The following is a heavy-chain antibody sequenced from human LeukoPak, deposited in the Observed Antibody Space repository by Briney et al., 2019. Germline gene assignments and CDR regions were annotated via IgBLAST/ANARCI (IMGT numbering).Heavy chain of an antibody. V-gene: IGHV3-30*18. J-gene: IGHJ4*02. D-gene: IGHD3-10*01. CDR3: AKDREIMVRGTSPFDY. CDR1: GFTFSSYG. Sequence: PGGSLRLSCAASGFTFSSYGMHWVRQAPGKGLEWVAVISYDGSNKYYADSVKGRFIISRDNSKNTLYLQMNSLRAEDTAVYYCAKDREIMVRGTSPFDYWGQGTLVTVSS. CDR2: ISYDGSNK.